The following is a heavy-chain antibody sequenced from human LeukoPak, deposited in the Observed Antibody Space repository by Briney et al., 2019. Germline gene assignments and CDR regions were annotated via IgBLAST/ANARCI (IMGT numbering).Heavy chain of an antibody. CDR2: ISSSSTYI. J-gene: IGHJ2*01. Sequence: GGSLRLSCAASGFIFSTYSMNWVRQAPGKGLEWVSSISSSSTYIYYADSVKGRFTISRDNAKNSLSLQMNSLRAEDTAVYYCAREGGDGYNFYWYFDLWGRGTLVTVSS. V-gene: IGHV3-21*01. CDR1: GFIFSTYS. CDR3: AREGGDGYNFYWYFDL. D-gene: IGHD5-24*01.